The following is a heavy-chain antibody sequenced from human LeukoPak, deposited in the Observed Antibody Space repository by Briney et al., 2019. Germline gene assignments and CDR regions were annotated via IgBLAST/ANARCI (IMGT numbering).Heavy chain of an antibody. J-gene: IGHJ5*02. Sequence: GGSLRLSCTASGFTLGDYVMNWVRQAPGKGLEWVGFIRSKGYGGTTEYAASVKGRFMISRDDSKSIAYLQMNSLKTEDTAVYFCTRAGVTTNWFDPWGQGTLVTVSS. D-gene: IGHD2-8*01. CDR1: GFTLGDYV. CDR2: IRSKGYGGTT. CDR3: TRAGVTTNWFDP. V-gene: IGHV3-49*04.